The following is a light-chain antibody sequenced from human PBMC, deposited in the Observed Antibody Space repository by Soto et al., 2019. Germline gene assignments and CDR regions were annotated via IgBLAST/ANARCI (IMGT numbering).Light chain of an antibody. J-gene: IGKJ5*01. CDR1: PSVTNF. CDR3: QQRNVWPPVT. CDR2: GAF. Sequence: EIVLTQSPATLSLYPGERATLSCRASPSVTNFLAWYQQKPGQAPRLLIYGAFNRATGIPARFSGSGSGTDFTLTISSLEPEDSAVYYCQQRNVWPPVTFGQGTDWRL. V-gene: IGKV3-11*01.